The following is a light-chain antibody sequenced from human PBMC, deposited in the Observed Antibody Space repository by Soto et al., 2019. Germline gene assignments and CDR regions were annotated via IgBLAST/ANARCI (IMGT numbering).Light chain of an antibody. CDR3: QQYGSSRT. J-gene: IGKJ1*01. Sequence: EIVCTQSPLTLFFSAVERATLSCRASQSVSSSYLAWYQQKPGQAPRLLIYGASSRATGIPDRFSGSGSGTDFTLTISRLETEDFAVYYCQQYGSSRTFGQGTKVDIK. CDR2: GAS. CDR1: QSVSSSY. V-gene: IGKV3-20*01.